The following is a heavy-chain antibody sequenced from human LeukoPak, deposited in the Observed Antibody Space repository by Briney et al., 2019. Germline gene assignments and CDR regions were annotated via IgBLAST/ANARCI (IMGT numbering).Heavy chain of an antibody. V-gene: IGHV4-39*01. CDR3: ARTGDIVVVPAAEG. D-gene: IGHD2-2*01. CDR1: GGSISSSSYY. J-gene: IGHJ4*02. Sequence: SETLSLTCTVSGGSISSSSYYWGWIRQPPGKGLEWIGSIYYSGSTYYNPSLKSRVTISVDTSKNQFSLKLSSVTAADTAVYYCARTGDIVVVPAAEGWGQGTLVTVSS. CDR2: IYYSGST.